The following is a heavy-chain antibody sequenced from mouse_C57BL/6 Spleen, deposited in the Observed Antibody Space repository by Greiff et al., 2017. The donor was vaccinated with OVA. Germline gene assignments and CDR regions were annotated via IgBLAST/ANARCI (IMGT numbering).Heavy chain of an antibody. D-gene: IGHD2-4*01. J-gene: IGHJ1*03. V-gene: IGHV1-55*01. CDR1: GYTFTSYW. Sequence: QVQLKQPGAELVKPGASVKMSCKASGYTFTSYWITWVKQRPGQGLEWIGDIYPGSGSTKYNEKFKSKATLTVDTSSSTAYMQLSSLTSEDSAVYYCARSRLRDWYFDVWGTGTTVTVSS. CDR2: IYPGSGST. CDR3: ARSRLRDWYFDV.